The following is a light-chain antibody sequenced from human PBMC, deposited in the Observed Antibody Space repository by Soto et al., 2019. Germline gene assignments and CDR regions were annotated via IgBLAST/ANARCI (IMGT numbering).Light chain of an antibody. Sequence: DIQMTQSPSTLSASVGDRVTITCRASQSISSWLAWYQQKPGKAPKFLIYDASSLESGVPSRFSGSGSGTEFTITISSLQPDDFATYYCQQYNSYTRTFGQGTKVEIK. CDR1: QSISSW. J-gene: IGKJ1*01. CDR3: QQYNSYTRT. V-gene: IGKV1-5*01. CDR2: DAS.